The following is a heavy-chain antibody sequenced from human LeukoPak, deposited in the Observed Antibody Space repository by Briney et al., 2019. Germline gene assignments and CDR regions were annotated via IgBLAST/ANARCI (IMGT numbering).Heavy chain of an antibody. V-gene: IGHV3-33*08. Sequence: PGGSLRLSCAASGFTFSSYDMHWVRQAPGKGLEWVAVIWYDGSNKYYADSVEGRFTISRDNSKNTLYLQMNSLRAEDTAVYYCAREPPRNYYYYGMDVWGQGTTVTVSS. CDR3: AREPPRNYYYYGMDV. D-gene: IGHD3-10*01. J-gene: IGHJ6*02. CDR1: GFTFSSYD. CDR2: IWYDGSNK.